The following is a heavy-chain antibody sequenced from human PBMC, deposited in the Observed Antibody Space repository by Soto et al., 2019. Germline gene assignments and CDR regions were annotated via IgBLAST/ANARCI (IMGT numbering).Heavy chain of an antibody. V-gene: IGHV3-15*01. Sequence: EVQLVESGGGLVQPGGSLRLSCTTSGFTFSKAWMSWVRQAPGKGLEWVGRIKSKTDGGTTDYAAPVKGRFTISRDDSKNTLYLQMNSLKSEDTAVYYCTYYYDSTGSSRFGYWGQGTLVTVSS. CDR2: IKSKTDGGTT. D-gene: IGHD3-22*01. CDR3: TYYYDSTGSSRFGY. J-gene: IGHJ4*02. CDR1: GFTFSKAW.